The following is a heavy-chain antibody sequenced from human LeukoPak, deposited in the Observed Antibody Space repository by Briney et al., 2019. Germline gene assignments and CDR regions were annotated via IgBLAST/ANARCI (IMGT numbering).Heavy chain of an antibody. V-gene: IGHV6-1*01. CDR2: TYYRSKWYN. CDR3: ARDSPGIAVAGPEDAFDI. CDR1: GDSVSSNSAA. Sequence: SQTLSHTCAISGDSVSSNSAAWNWIRQSPSRGLEWLGRTYYRSKWYNDYAVSVKSRITINPDTSKNQFSLQLNSVTPEDTAVYYCARDSPGIAVAGPEDAFDIWGQGTMVTVSS. D-gene: IGHD6-19*01. J-gene: IGHJ3*02.